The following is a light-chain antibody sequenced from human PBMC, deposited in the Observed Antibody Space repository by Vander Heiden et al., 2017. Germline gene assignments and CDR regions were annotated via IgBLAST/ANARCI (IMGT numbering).Light chain of an antibody. CDR1: QSIRSY. V-gene: IGKV1-39*01. CDR2: AAS. J-gene: IGKJ2*01. Sequence: ASVGDRVTITCRASQSIRSYLNWYQQKPGKAPKLLIYAASSLQSGVPSRFSGSGSGTDFTLTISSLQPEDFATYYCQQSYSTLYTFGQGTKLEIK. CDR3: QQSYSTLYT.